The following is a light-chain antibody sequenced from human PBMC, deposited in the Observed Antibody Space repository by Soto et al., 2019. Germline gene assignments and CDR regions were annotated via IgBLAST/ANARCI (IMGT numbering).Light chain of an antibody. Sequence: DIVLTQSPGTLSFSPGERVILSWRAIQSVTGSSIAWFQQKPGQAPRLLISGASTRAAGISDRFRGSGSGTEFTLTISSLRSEDTAIYYCQQYFEWPPMTFGQGTKVDI. CDR1: QSVTGS. V-gene: IGKV3-15*01. CDR3: QQYFEWPPMT. J-gene: IGKJ1*01. CDR2: GAS.